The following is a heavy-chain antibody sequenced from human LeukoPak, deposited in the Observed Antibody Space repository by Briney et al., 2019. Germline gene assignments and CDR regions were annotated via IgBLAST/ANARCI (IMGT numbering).Heavy chain of an antibody. CDR1: GGSISSYY. CDR2: IYYSGST. V-gene: IGHV4-59*01. Sequence: PSETLSLTCTVSGGSISSYYWSWVRQPPGKGLEWIGYIYYSGSTNYNPSLKSRVTISVDTSKNQFSLKLSSVTAADTAVYYCARGIEEAFDIWGQGTMVTVSS. J-gene: IGHJ3*02. CDR3: ARGIEEAFDI.